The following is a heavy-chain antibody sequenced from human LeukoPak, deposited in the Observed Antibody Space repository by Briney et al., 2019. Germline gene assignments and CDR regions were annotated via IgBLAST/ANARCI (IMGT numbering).Heavy chain of an antibody. Sequence: PGGSLRLSCAASGFTFSSYAMSWVRQAPGKGLEWVSAISGSGGSTYYAGSVKGRFTISRDNSKNTLYLQMNSLRAEDTAVYYCAKFFEGYYSYFDYWGQGTLVTVSS. CDR1: GFTFSSYA. CDR3: AKFFEGYYSYFDY. J-gene: IGHJ4*02. V-gene: IGHV3-23*01. D-gene: IGHD3-22*01. CDR2: ISGSGGST.